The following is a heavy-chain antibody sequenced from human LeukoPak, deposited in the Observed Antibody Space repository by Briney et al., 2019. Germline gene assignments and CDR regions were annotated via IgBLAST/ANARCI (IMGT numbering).Heavy chain of an antibody. J-gene: IGHJ4*02. D-gene: IGHD1-20*01. CDR2: IYYSGST. CDR1: GGSISSGGYY. Sequence: SETLSLTCTVSGGSISSGGYYWSWIRQHPGKGLEWIGYIYYSGSTYYNPSLKSRVTISVDTSKNQFSLKLSSVTAADTAVYYCARERRYNWNDANFDYWGQGTLVTVSS. V-gene: IGHV4-31*03. CDR3: ARERRYNWNDANFDY.